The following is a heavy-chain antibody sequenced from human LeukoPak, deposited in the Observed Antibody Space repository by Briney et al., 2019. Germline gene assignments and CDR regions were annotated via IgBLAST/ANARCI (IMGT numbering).Heavy chain of an antibody. D-gene: IGHD3-22*01. CDR2: IYSGGST. V-gene: IGHV3-53*01. Sequence: GGSLRLSCAASEFTVSSNYMSWVRQAPGKGLEWVSVIYSGGSTYYADSVKGRFTISRDNAKNSLYLQMNSLRAEDTAVYYCARDSGSSGYRAAFDIWGQGTMVTVSS. CDR1: EFTVSSNY. J-gene: IGHJ3*02. CDR3: ARDSGSSGYRAAFDI.